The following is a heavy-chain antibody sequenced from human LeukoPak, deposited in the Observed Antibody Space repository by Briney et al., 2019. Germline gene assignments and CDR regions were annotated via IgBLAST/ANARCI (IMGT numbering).Heavy chain of an antibody. Sequence: GGSLRLSCAAPGFIFSSYAMSWVRQAPGKGLGWVSSIDSRGGNMYYADSVKGRFTISRENSKNTLYLQMNSLRAEDTAAYYCAKEDCGGDCYGGVDYWGQGTLVTVSS. CDR1: GFIFSSYA. CDR3: AKEDCGGDCYGGVDY. J-gene: IGHJ4*02. D-gene: IGHD2-21*01. CDR2: IDSRGGNM. V-gene: IGHV3-23*01.